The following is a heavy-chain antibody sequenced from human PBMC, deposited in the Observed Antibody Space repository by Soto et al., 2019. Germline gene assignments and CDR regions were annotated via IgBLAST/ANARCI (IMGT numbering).Heavy chain of an antibody. CDR2: IYYSGIT. J-gene: IGHJ5*02. CDR1: GGSISSSIYY. CDR3: ARPIVATTNWFDP. V-gene: IGHV4-39*01. Sequence: SETLSLTWTVSGGSISSSIYYWVWIRQPPGKGLDWIGSIYYSGITYYNPSLKSRVTISVDTSKNQFSLKLSSVTAADTAVYYCARPIVATTNWFDPWGQGTLVTVSS. D-gene: IGHD5-12*01.